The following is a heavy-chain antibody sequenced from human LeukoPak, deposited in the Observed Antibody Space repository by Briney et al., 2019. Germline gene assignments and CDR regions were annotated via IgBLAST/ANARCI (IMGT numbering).Heavy chain of an antibody. V-gene: IGHV3-21*01. CDR3: ARSIAAATGAFDI. D-gene: IGHD6-25*01. Sequence: GGSLRLSCAASGFTFSRYSMNWVRQAPGKGLEWVSSISSSSSYIYYADSVKGRFTISRDNAKNSLYLQMNSLRAEDTAVYYCARSIAAATGAFDIWGQGTMVTVSS. J-gene: IGHJ3*02. CDR2: ISSSSSYI. CDR1: GFTFSRYS.